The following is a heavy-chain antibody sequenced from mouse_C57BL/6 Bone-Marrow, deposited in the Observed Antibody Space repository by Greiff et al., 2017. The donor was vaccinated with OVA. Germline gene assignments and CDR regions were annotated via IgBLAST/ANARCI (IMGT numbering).Heavy chain of an antibody. J-gene: IGHJ3*01. CDR1: GFSLTSYG. CDR2: IWGVGST. CDR3: ASGGTTVVAPGGFAY. D-gene: IGHD1-1*01. Sequence: QVQLKQSGPGLVAPSQSLSITCTVSGFSLTSYGVDWVRQSPGKGLEWLGVIWGVGSTNYNSALKSRLSISKDNSKSQVFLKMNSLQTDDTAMYYCASGGTTVVAPGGFAYWGQGTLVTVSA. V-gene: IGHV2-6*01.